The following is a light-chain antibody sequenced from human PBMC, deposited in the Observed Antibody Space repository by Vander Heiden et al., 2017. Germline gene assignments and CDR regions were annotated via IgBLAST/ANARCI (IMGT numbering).Light chain of an antibody. Sequence: EIVMTQSPATLSVSPGERATLSCRASRSVSSNLAWYQQKPGQAPRLLIYGASTRATGIPARFSGSGSGTEFTLTISSLQSEDFAVYYCQQYSNWPPRTFGQGTKLEIK. CDR2: GAS. J-gene: IGKJ2*01. V-gene: IGKV3-15*01. CDR3: QQYSNWPPRT. CDR1: RSVSSN.